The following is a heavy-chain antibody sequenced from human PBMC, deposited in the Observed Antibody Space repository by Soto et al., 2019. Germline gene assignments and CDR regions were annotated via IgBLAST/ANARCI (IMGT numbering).Heavy chain of an antibody. Sequence: GASVKVSCKASGYTFTSYGISWVRQAPGQGLEWMGWISAYNGNTNYAQKLQGRVTMTTDTSTSTAYMELRSLRSDDTAVYYGARARHRWYYFVLASRPGFDLWGQGTMVTVSS. CDR1: GYTFTSYG. J-gene: IGHJ3*01. CDR2: ISAYNGNT. V-gene: IGHV1-18*04. D-gene: IGHD6-13*01. CDR3: ARARHRWYYFVLASRPGFDL.